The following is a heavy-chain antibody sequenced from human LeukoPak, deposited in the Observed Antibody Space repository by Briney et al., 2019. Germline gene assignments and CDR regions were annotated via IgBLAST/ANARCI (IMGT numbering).Heavy chain of an antibody. D-gene: IGHD6-13*01. CDR3: ARVRWVGQQLVPLYYFDS. Sequence: SETLSLTCTVSGGSISSYYWSWIRQPAGKGLEWIGRIYTSGSTNYNPSLKSRVTMSVDTSKNQFSLKLSSVTAADTAVYYCARVRWVGQQLVPLYYFDSWGQGILVTVSS. J-gene: IGHJ4*02. V-gene: IGHV4-4*07. CDR1: GGSISSYY. CDR2: IYTSGST.